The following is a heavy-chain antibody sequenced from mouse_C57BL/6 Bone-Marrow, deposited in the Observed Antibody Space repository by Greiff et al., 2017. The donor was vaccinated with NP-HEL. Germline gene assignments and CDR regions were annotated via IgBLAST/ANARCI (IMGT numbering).Heavy chain of an antibody. CDR3: VRHTTFHYFDY. J-gene: IGHJ2*01. Sequence: EVKLVESGGGLVQPKGSLKLSCAASGFSFNTYAMNWVRQAPGKGLEWVARIRSKSNNYATYYADSVKDRFTISRDDSESMLYLQMNNLKTEDTAMYYCVRHTTFHYFDYWGQGTTLTVSS. CDR1: GFSFNTYA. CDR2: IRSKSNNYAT. V-gene: IGHV10-1*01.